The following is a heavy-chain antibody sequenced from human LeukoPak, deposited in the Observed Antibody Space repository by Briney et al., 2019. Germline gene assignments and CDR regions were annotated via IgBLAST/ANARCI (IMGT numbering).Heavy chain of an antibody. CDR2: IYTSGST. V-gene: IGHV4-61*02. CDR1: GCSISSGSYY. D-gene: IGHD3-3*01. J-gene: IGHJ3*01. Sequence: KTSETLSLTCTVSGCSISSGSYYWSWIRQPAGKGLAWIGRIYTSGSTNYNPSLKSRVTISVDTSKNQFSLKLSSVTAADTALYYCARDRNYDFWSGYHGDAFDVWGQGTMVTVSS. CDR3: ARDRNYDFWSGYHGDAFDV.